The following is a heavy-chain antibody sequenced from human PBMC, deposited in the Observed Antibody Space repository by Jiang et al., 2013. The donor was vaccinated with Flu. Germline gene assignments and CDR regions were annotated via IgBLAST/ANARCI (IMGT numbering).Heavy chain of an antibody. CDR1: GYSFTSYW. D-gene: IGHD2-21*02. V-gene: IGHV5-51*01. CDR3: ARQASIAYCGGDCYSKPLLGYYGMDV. J-gene: IGHJ6*02. CDR2: IYPGDSDT. Sequence: EVKKPGESLKISCKGSGYSFTSYWIGWVRQMPGKGLEWMGIIYPGDSDTRYSPSFQGQVTISADKSISTAYLQWSSLKASDTAMYYCARQASIAYCGGDCYSKPLLGYYGMDVWGQGTTVTVSS.